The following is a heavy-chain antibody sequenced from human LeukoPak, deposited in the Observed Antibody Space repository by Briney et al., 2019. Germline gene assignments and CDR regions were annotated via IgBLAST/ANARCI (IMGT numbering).Heavy chain of an antibody. Sequence: GGSLRLSCAASGFTFSSHAMSWVRHAPGKWLEWVSATSGCGGSTYYAVSGKGRFTISRDNSKNTLYLQMNSLRAEDTAVYYCAKDTLLWFGEFWWYFDLWGRGTLVTVSS. J-gene: IGHJ2*01. V-gene: IGHV3-23*01. D-gene: IGHD3-10*01. CDR3: AKDTLLWFGEFWWYFDL. CDR2: TSGCGGST. CDR1: GFTFSSHA.